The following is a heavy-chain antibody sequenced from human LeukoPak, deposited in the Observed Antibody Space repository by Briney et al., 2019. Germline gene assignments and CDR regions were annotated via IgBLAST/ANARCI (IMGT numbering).Heavy chain of an antibody. J-gene: IGHJ4*02. CDR3: AKDLNYAFDY. V-gene: IGHV3-23*01. Sequence: PGGSLRLSCAASGFAFSTFAMNWVRQAPGKGLEWVSALSGNGAKTYYADSVKGRFTISRDNSGNTLYLQMNRLRAEDTAIYFCAKDLNYAFDYWGRGALVTVSS. CDR2: LSGNGAKT. CDR1: GFAFSTFA. D-gene: IGHD1-7*01.